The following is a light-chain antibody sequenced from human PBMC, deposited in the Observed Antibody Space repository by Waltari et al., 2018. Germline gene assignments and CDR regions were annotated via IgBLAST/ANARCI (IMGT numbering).Light chain of an antibody. CDR1: QGLSSG. Sequence: DIQMTQPPSSVSASVGDRATITCRASQGLSSGLAWYPQKPGKAPKRLIYAASSLQSGVPSRFSGSGSGTDFTLTISSLQPEDFATYYCQQANSFPPTFGPGTKVDIK. CDR3: QQANSFPPT. CDR2: AAS. V-gene: IGKV1-12*01. J-gene: IGKJ3*01.